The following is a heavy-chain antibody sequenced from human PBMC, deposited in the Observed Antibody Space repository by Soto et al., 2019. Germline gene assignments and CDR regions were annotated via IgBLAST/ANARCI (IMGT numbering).Heavy chain of an antibody. V-gene: IGHV4-30-2*01. CDR3: ARVWGSGWYGEIHY. CDR1: GGSISSGGYS. D-gene: IGHD6-19*01. Sequence: SETLSLTCAVSGGSISSGGYSWSWIRQPPGKGLEWIGYIYHSGSTYYNPSLKSRVTISVDRSKNQFSLKLSSVTAADTAVYYCARVWGSGWYGEIHYWGQGILVTVSS. J-gene: IGHJ4*02. CDR2: IYHSGST.